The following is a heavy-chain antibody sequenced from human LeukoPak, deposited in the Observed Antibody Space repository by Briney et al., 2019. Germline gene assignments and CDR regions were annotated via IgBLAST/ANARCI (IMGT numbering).Heavy chain of an antibody. V-gene: IGHV1-2*02. CDR3: ARTRGHHATLAYFDY. J-gene: IGHJ4*02. CDR2: INPNGGET. Sequence: ASVKVSCKASGYTFTDSYIHWVRQAPGQGLECIGWINPNGGETIYAQKLQGSVTMTRDTSINTAYMELTRLRSDDTAVYFCARTRGHHATLAYFDYWGQGTLVTVSS. CDR1: GYTFTDSY. D-gene: IGHD3-10*01.